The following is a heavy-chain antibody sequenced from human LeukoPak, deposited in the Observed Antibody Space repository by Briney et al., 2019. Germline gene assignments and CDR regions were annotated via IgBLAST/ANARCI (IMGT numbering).Heavy chain of an antibody. D-gene: IGHD1-26*01. CDR3: ARGIVGANRPDAFDI. V-gene: IGHV3-33*01. Sequence: GGSPRLSCAASGFTFSSYGMHWVRQAPGKGLEWVAVIWYDGSNKYYADSVKGRFTISRDNSKNTLYLQMNSLRAEDTAVYYCARGIVGANRPDAFDIWGQGTMVTVSS. CDR1: GFTFSSYG. CDR2: IWYDGSNK. J-gene: IGHJ3*02.